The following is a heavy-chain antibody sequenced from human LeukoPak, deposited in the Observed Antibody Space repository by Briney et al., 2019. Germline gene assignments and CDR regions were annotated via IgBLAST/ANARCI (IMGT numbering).Heavy chain of an antibody. Sequence: GGSLRLSCAASGFTFSSYSMNWVRQAPGKGLEWVSYISSSSSTIYYADSVKGRFTISRDNAKNSLYLQMNSLRAEDTAVYYCATREMATIRKVFDYWGQGTLVTVSS. CDR1: GFTFSSYS. V-gene: IGHV3-48*01. J-gene: IGHJ4*02. D-gene: IGHD5-24*01. CDR3: ATREMATIRKVFDY. CDR2: ISSSSSTI.